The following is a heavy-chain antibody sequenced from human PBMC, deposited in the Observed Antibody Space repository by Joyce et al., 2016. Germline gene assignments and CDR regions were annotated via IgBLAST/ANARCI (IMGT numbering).Heavy chain of an antibody. D-gene: IGHD4-11*01. CDR1: GYSFTNFW. CDR3: ASPVRTPFPHFDY. J-gene: IGHJ4*02. Sequence: EAQLVQSGAELKKPGESLKISCKASGYSFTNFWVGWVRQMPGKGLDWMGISFPDDSDTRYSPAFQGQVTISVDKSISTAYLQWSSLKASDTAIYYCASPVRTPFPHFDYWGQGTLVTVSS. CDR2: SFPDDSDT. V-gene: IGHV5-51*01.